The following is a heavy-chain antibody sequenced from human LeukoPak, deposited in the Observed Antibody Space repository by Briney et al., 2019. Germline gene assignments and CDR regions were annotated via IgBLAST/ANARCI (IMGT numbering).Heavy chain of an antibody. CDR2: ISSNGGST. V-gene: IGHV3-64*01. CDR3: ARAAPSYGDYSFDY. J-gene: IGHJ4*02. D-gene: IGHD4-17*01. Sequence: GGSLRLSCAASGFTFSSCAMHWVRQAPGKGLEYVSAISSNGGSTYYANSVKGRFTISRDNSKNTLYLQMGSLRAEDMAVYYCARAAPSYGDYSFDYWGQGTLVTVSS. CDR1: GFTFSSCA.